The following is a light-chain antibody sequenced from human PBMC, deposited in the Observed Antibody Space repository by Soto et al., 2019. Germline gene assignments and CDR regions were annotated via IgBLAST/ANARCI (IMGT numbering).Light chain of an antibody. Sequence: EIVMTQSPATLSVSPGERATFSCWASQSVSSNLAWYQQKPGLAPRLLIYDASTRATGIPARFSGSGSGTDFTLTISGLQSEDFAVYSCQQYHNWPITFGQGTRLEIK. CDR2: DAS. CDR1: QSVSSN. CDR3: QQYHNWPIT. V-gene: IGKV3D-15*01. J-gene: IGKJ5*01.